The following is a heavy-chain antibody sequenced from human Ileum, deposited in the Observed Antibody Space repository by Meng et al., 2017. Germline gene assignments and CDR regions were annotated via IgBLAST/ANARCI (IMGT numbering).Heavy chain of an antibody. Sequence: QVQAQQWGAGLLKPSEALSLTCAVYGGSFSGYYWSWIRQPPGKGLEWIGEINHSGSTNYNPSLKSRVTISVDTSKNQFSLKLSSVTAADTAVYYCARGGGRYGPDFDYWGQGTLVTVSS. D-gene: IGHD3-16*01. CDR2: INHSGST. CDR3: ARGGGRYGPDFDY. CDR1: GGSFSGYY. J-gene: IGHJ4*02. V-gene: IGHV4-34*01.